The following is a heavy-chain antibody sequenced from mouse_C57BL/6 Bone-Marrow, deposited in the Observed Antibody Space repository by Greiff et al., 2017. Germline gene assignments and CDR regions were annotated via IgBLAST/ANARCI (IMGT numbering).Heavy chain of an antibody. Sequence: QVQLQQSGPELVKPGASVKISCKASGYAFSSSWMNWVKQRPGKGLEWIGRIYPGDGDTNYNGKFKGKATLTADKSSSTAYMQLSSLPSEDSAVYFCARSDSSPYYYAMDYWGQGTSVTVSS. D-gene: IGHD1-1*01. V-gene: IGHV1-82*01. CDR1: GYAFSSSW. J-gene: IGHJ4*01. CDR2: IYPGDGDT. CDR3: ARSDSSPYYYAMDY.